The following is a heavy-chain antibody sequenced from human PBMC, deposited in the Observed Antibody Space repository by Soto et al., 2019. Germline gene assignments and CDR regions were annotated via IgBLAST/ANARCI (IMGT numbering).Heavy chain of an antibody. CDR1: GASISTSSYY. D-gene: IGHD2-8*01. CDR3: ASQVGYCTNGVCYSHYYYMDV. V-gene: IGHV4-39*01. J-gene: IGHJ6*03. CDR2: IYYSGST. Sequence: QLQLQESGPGLVKPSETLSLTCTVSGASISTSSYYWGWVRQPPGKGLEWIGTIYYSGSTYYNPSLKSRVTVSVDTPKNQFSLKLSSATAADTAVYYCASQVGYCTNGVCYSHYYYMDVWGKGTTVTVSS.